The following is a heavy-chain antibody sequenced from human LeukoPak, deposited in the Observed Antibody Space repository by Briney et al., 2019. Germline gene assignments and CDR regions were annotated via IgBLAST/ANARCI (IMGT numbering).Heavy chain of an antibody. CDR1: GGSISSSSYY. CDR3: ARLAPWELLIGLDAFDI. CDR2: IYYSGST. Sequence: SETLSLTCTVSGGSISSSSYYWGWIRQPPGKGLEWIGSIYYSGSTYYNPSLKSRVTISVDTSKNQFSLKLSSVTAADTAVYYCARLAPWELLIGLDAFDIWGQGTMVTVSS. D-gene: IGHD1-26*01. V-gene: IGHV4-39*01. J-gene: IGHJ3*02.